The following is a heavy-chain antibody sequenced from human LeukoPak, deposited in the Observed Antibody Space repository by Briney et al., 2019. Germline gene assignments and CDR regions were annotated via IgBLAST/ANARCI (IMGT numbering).Heavy chain of an antibody. CDR2: IKSKTDGGTT. D-gene: IGHD3-10*01. V-gene: IGHV3-15*01. J-gene: IGHJ4*02. Sequence: GGSLRLSCAASGFTFSNAWMSWVRQAPGKGLEWVGRIKSKTDGGTTGYAAPVKGRFTISRDDSKNALYLQMNSLKTEDTAVYYCTTDRDVVWFGELLDYWGQGTLVTVSS. CDR3: TTDRDVVWFGELLDY. CDR1: GFTFSNAW.